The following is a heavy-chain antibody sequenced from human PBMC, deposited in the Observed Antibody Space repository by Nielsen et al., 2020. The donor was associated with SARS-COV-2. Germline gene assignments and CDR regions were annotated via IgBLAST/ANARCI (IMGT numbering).Heavy chain of an antibody. CDR3: ARHSPGGAFDI. CDR1: GGAISSYY. J-gene: IGHJ3*02. D-gene: IGHD3-16*01. Sequence: SETLSLTCTVSGGAISSYYWTWIRQPPEKGLEWIGYIYYTGSTNYNPSLKSRVTISVDRSKNQFSLKLSSVTAADTAVYYCARHSPGGAFDIWGQGTMVTVSS. CDR2: IYYTGST. V-gene: IGHV4-59*08.